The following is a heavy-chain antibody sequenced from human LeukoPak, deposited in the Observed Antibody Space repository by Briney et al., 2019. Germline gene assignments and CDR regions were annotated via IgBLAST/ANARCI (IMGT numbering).Heavy chain of an antibody. CDR2: VSKYTGNA. CDR1: NYTFSDYD. CDR3: AREDDRSFGAYDC. D-gene: IGHD4-17*01. J-gene: IGHJ4*02. V-gene: IGHV1-18*01. Sequence: ASVRVSCKASNYTFSDYDVTWVRQAPGQGLEWIGWVSKYTGNADYAPKFQGRVSMTTDTSTRTAYMELRGLRPDDTAVYFCAREDDRSFGAYDCWGQGTLVTVS.